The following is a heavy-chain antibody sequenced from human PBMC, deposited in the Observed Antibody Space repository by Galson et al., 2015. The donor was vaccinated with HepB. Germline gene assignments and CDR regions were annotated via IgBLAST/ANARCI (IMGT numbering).Heavy chain of an antibody. CDR3: AKDVRGVPGVWGAMYYLDS. CDR1: GFTFSSRA. Sequence: SLRLSCAASGFTFSSRAMHWVRQAPGKGLEWVAVISYDGSSKYYADSVKGRFTISRDSSKSTLYLQVSSLRAEDTAVYYCAKDVRGVPGVWGAMYYLDSWGQGTLVTVSS. V-gene: IGHV3-30*18. CDR2: ISYDGSSK. D-gene: IGHD3-10*01. J-gene: IGHJ4*02.